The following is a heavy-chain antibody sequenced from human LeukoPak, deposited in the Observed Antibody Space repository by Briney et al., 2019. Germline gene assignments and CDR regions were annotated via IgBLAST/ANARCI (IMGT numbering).Heavy chain of an antibody. V-gene: IGHV4-4*07. D-gene: IGHD6-13*01. Sequence: SETLFLTCTVSGASIGSFYWVWIRQPAGKGLEWIGRLYNGGDTNYSPSLRSRVTMPVDTSKNQFSLKLKSVTAADTAVYYCARGVEASGVGFYAFDIWGQGTMVTVSS. J-gene: IGHJ3*02. CDR2: LYNGGDT. CDR3: ARGVEASGVGFYAFDI. CDR1: GASIGSFY.